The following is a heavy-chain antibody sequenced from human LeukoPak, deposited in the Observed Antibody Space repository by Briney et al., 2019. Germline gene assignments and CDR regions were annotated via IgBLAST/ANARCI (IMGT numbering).Heavy chain of an antibody. CDR1: GFTFTSYW. D-gene: IGHD1-26*01. CDR3: GRVRPGDADY. Sequence: PGGSLRLSCAASGFTFTSYWMTWVRQAPGKGLEWVTSMDIDGSAKYYMDSVKGRFTISRDNAKNLAFLQMNSVRAEDTAVYYCGRVRPGDADYWGQGTLVTVSS. CDR2: MDIDGSAK. J-gene: IGHJ4*02. V-gene: IGHV3-7*01.